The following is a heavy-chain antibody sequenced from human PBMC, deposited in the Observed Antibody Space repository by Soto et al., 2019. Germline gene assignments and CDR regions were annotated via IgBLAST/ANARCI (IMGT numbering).Heavy chain of an antibody. CDR1: GDSVSSNSAA. V-gene: IGHV6-1*01. Sequence: SQTLSLTCAISGDSVSSNSAAWNWIRQSPSRGLEWLGRTYYRSKWYNDYAVSVKSRITINPDTSKNQFSLQLNSVTPEDTAVYYCAREGEYYDFWSGYYSKWFDPWGQGALVTVAS. J-gene: IGHJ5*02. CDR3: AREGEYYDFWSGYYSKWFDP. CDR2: TYYRSKWYN. D-gene: IGHD3-3*01.